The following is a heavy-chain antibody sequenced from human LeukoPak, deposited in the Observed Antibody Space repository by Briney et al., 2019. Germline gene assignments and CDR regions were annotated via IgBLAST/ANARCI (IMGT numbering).Heavy chain of an antibody. CDR1: GFTFSNYG. CDR3: AKSGYNRFDY. CDR2: ISVSGDST. V-gene: IGHV3-23*01. D-gene: IGHD5-24*01. Sequence: QPGGTLRLSCAVSGFTFSNYGMSWVRQAPGKGLEWVSIISVSGDSTYYADSVKGRFTISRDNSKNTLYLQMNSLRAEDTAVYYCAKSGYNRFDYWGQGTLVTVSS. J-gene: IGHJ4*02.